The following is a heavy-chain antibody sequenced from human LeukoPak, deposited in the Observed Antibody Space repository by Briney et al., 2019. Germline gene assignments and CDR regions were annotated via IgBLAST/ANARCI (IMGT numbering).Heavy chain of an antibody. V-gene: IGHV3-21*01. Sequence: GGSLRLSCAASGFTFSSYSVNWVRQAPGKGLEWVSSISSSSSYRYYADSVKGRFTISRDNAKNSLYLQMNSLRAEDTAVYYCARDWPTIAAAGTIPEYFQHWGQGTLVTVSS. CDR2: ISSSSSYR. D-gene: IGHD6-13*01. CDR3: ARDWPTIAAAGTIPEYFQH. CDR1: GFTFSSYS. J-gene: IGHJ1*01.